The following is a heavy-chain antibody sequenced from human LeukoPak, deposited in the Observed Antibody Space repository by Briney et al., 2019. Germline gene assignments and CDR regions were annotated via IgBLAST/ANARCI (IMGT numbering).Heavy chain of an antibody. J-gene: IGHJ5*02. CDR2: IQNDGNDK. Sequence: PGGSLRLSCAASGFTFSSYSMNWVRQAPGKGLEWVAFIQNDGNDKYYADSVKGRFTVSRDNSKNTLDLQMNGLRAEDTAVYYCARAVTWIDPWGQGTPVTVSS. CDR3: ARAVTWIDP. CDR1: GFTFSSYS. V-gene: IGHV3-30*03.